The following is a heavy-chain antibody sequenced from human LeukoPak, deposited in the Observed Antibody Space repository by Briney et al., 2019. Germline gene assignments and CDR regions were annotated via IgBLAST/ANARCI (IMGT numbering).Heavy chain of an antibody. J-gene: IGHJ4*02. Sequence: PGGSLRLSCAASGFTFSSYSMNWVRQAPGKGLEWVSSISSSSSYIYYADSVKGRFTISRDNAKNSLYLQMNSLRAEDTAVYYCARAYRSSTSCYLHLGYWGQGTLVTVSS. D-gene: IGHD2-2*01. V-gene: IGHV3-21*01. CDR2: ISSSSSYI. CDR1: GFTFSSYS. CDR3: ARAYRSSTSCYLHLGY.